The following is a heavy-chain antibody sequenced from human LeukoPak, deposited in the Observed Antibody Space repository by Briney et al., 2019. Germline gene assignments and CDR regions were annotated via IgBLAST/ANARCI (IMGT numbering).Heavy chain of an antibody. J-gene: IGHJ4*02. D-gene: IGHD1-14*01. CDR2: IAYDGSRA. Sequence: GGSLRLSCAGSGFTFGGYGMHWFRQTPGNGLEWVAVIAYDGSRAFYADSVKGRFTISRDNSKNTMSVRMDDLRAEDTAVYYCTRYNNDHFDYWGQGTLVTVSS. V-gene: IGHV3-33*01. CDR1: GFTFGGYG. CDR3: TRYNNDHFDY.